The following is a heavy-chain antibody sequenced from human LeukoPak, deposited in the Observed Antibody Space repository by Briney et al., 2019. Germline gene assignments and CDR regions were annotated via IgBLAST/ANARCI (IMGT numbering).Heavy chain of an antibody. Sequence: GGSLRLSCAASGFTFRSYEMNWVRQAPGKGLEWVAYITSSGSSIYYTDSVKGRFTISRNNAKSSLYLQMNSLRAEDTAVYYCARLHAYYYYMDVWGKGTTVTVSS. J-gene: IGHJ6*03. CDR2: ITSSGSSI. CDR1: GFTFRSYE. D-gene: IGHD2-8*01. V-gene: IGHV3-48*03. CDR3: ARLHAYYYYMDV.